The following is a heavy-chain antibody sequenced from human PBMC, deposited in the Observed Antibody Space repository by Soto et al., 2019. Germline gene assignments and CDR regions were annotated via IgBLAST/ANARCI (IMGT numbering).Heavy chain of an antibody. CDR2: IYYSGST. CDR3: ASSGWYYYYYGMDV. CDR1: GGSISSSSYY. D-gene: IGHD6-19*01. J-gene: IGHJ6*02. V-gene: IGHV4-39*01. Sequence: TSETLSLTCTVSGGSISSSSYYWGWIRQPPGKGLEWIGSIYYSGSTYYNPSLKSRVTISVDTSKNQFSLKLSSVTAADTAVYYCASSGWYYYYYGMDVWGQGTTVTVSS.